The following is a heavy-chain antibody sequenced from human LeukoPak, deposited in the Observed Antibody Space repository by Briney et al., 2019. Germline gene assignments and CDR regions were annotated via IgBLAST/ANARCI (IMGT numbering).Heavy chain of an antibody. Sequence: PGGSLRLSCAVSGFTFSSYWMRWVCNAPGKGLEWVGIIKQDGSEKSYADSSKGRFTISRDNAKISLYLQMNSARAEDTAVYYCARGDPVWYFDFWGQGTLVTVSS. CDR2: IKQDGSEK. CDR1: GFTFSSYW. V-gene: IGHV3-7*01. CDR3: ARGDPVWYFDF. J-gene: IGHJ4*02. D-gene: IGHD6-13*01.